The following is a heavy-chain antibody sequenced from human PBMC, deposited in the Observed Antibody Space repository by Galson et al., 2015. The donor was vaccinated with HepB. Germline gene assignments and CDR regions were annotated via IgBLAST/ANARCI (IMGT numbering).Heavy chain of an antibody. D-gene: IGHD1-7*01. CDR3: ARDGGNYAYFDY. J-gene: IGHJ4*02. CDR1: GGTFSSYA. V-gene: IGHV1-69*13. Sequence: SVKVSCKASGGTFSSYAISWVRQAPGQGLEWMGGIIPIFGTANYAQKFQGRVTITADESTSTAYMELSSLRSEDTAVYYCARDGGNYAYFDYWGQGTLVTVSS. CDR2: IIPIFGTA.